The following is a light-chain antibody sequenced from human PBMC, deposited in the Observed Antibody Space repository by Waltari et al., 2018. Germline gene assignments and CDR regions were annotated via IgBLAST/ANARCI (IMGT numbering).Light chain of an antibody. CDR1: QSVLYSFDNRSY. J-gene: IGKJ4*01. Sequence: DIVMTQSPDSLAVSLGERATINCKSSQSVLYSFDNRSYLAWYQQKPGQPPKLLIYWASTRESGVPDRFTGSGSGTDFTLTISSLQAEDVAVYYCQQYYSTPLTSGGGTKVEIK. V-gene: IGKV4-1*01. CDR2: WAS. CDR3: QQYYSTPLT.